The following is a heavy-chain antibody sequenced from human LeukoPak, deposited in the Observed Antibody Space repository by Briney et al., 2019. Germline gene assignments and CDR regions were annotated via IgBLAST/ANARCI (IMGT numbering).Heavy chain of an antibody. D-gene: IGHD6-13*01. CDR3: ARVSSWEHYYFDY. V-gene: IGHV1-2*02. CDR1: GYTFTGYY. Sequence: ASVKVSCKASGYTFTGYYMHWVRQAPGQGLEWMGWINPNSGGTNYAQKFQGRVTMTRDTSISTAYMELSRLRSDDTAVYYCARVSSWEHYYFDYWGQGTLVTVSS. CDR2: INPNSGGT. J-gene: IGHJ4*02.